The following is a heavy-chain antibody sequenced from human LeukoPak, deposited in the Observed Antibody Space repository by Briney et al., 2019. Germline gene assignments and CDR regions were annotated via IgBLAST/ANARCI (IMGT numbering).Heavy chain of an antibody. V-gene: IGHV1-69*04. CDR3: ARGYCSSTSCYARSRYYYYGMDV. Sequence: SVKVSCKASGGTFISYAISWVRQAPGQGLEGMGRIIPILGIANYAQKFQGRVTITADKSTSTAYMELSSLRSEDTAVYYCARGYCSSTSCYARSRYYYYGMDVWGQGTTVTVSS. D-gene: IGHD2-2*01. J-gene: IGHJ6*02. CDR1: GGTFISYA. CDR2: IIPILGIA.